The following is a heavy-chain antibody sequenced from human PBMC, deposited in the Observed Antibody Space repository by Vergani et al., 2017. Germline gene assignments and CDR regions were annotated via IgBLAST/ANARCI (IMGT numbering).Heavy chain of an antibody. V-gene: IGHV3-21*01. CDR2: ISSSSSYI. J-gene: IGHJ4*02. D-gene: IGHD3-3*01. CDR3: ARGSSYYDFWSGYYRSNYFDY. Sequence: EVQLVESGGGLVKPGGSLRLSCAASGFTFSSYSMNWVRQAPGKGLEWVSSISSSSSYIYYADSVKGRFTSSRDNAKNSLYLQMNSLRAEDTAVYYCARGSSYYDFWSGYYRSNYFDYWGQGTLVTVSS. CDR1: GFTFSSYS.